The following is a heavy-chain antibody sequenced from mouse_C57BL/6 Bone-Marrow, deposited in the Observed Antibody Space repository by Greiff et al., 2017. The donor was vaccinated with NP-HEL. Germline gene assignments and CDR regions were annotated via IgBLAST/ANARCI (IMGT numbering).Heavy chain of an antibody. Sequence: VKLMESGAELVMPGASVKLSCKASGYTFTSYWMHWVKQRPGQGLEWIGEIDPSDSYTNYNQKFKGKSTLTVDKSSSTAYMQLSILTSEDSAVYYCARGDYYYGVRRFAYWGQGTLVTVSA. CDR1: GYTFTSYW. CDR2: IDPSDSYT. D-gene: IGHD1-1*01. J-gene: IGHJ3*01. CDR3: ARGDYYYGVRRFAY. V-gene: IGHV1-69*01.